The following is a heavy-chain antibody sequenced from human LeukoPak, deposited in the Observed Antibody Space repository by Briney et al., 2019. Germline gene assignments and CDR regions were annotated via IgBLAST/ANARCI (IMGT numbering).Heavy chain of an antibody. CDR1: GGTFSSYA. J-gene: IGHJ4*02. CDR3: ARPPPNHYDYSNPAYYFDY. D-gene: IGHD4-11*01. Sequence: SVKVSCKASGGTFSSYAISWVRQAPGQGLEWMGGIIPIFGTANYAQKFQGRVTITADESTSTAYMELSSLRSEDTAVYYCARPPPNHYDYSNPAYYFDYGGQGTRVTVSS. V-gene: IGHV1-69*13. CDR2: IIPIFGTA.